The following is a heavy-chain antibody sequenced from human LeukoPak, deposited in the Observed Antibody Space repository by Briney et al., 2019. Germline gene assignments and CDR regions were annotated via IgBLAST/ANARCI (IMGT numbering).Heavy chain of an antibody. CDR1: GYTFTNYA. CDR2: INPSGGST. D-gene: IGHD3-3*01. V-gene: IGHV1-46*01. Sequence: GASVKVSCKASGYTFTNYAINWVRQAPGQGLEWMGIINPSGGSTSYAQKFQGRVTMTRDTSTSTVYMELSSLRSEDTAVYYCARDPSITIFGGTYNWFDPWGQGTLVTVSS. CDR3: ARDPSITIFGGTYNWFDP. J-gene: IGHJ5*02.